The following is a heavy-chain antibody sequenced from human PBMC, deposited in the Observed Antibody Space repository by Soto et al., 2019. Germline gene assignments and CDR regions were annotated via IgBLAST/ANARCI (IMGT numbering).Heavy chain of an antibody. CDR2: TYYRSKWYN. Sequence: SQTLSLTCAISGDSVSSNSAAWNWIRQSPSRGLEWLGRTYYRSKWYNDYAVSVKSRITINPDTSKNQFSLQLNSVTPEDTAVYYCARDIVLVPAAMRYYYYGMDVWGQGTTVTVS. CDR3: ARDIVLVPAAMRYYYYGMDV. CDR1: GDSVSSNSAA. D-gene: IGHD2-2*01. J-gene: IGHJ6*02. V-gene: IGHV6-1*01.